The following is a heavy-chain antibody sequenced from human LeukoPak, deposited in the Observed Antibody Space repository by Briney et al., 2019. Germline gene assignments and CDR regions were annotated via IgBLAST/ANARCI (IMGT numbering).Heavy chain of an antibody. V-gene: IGHV3-30-3*01. Sequence: GGSLRLSCAASGFTFSNYAMHWVRQAPGKGLEWVAVISYDGTNKYYADSVKGRFTISRDNSKNTLYLQMNSLRAEDTAVYYCASDYGGNSASFFDYWGQGTLVTVSS. D-gene: IGHD4-23*01. J-gene: IGHJ4*02. CDR2: ISYDGTNK. CDR3: ASDYGGNSASFFDY. CDR1: GFTFSNYA.